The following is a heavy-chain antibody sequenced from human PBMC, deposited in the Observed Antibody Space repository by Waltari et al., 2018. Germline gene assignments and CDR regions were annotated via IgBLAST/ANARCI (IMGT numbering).Heavy chain of an antibody. D-gene: IGHD2-15*01. Sequence: QVQLQESGPGLVKPSETLSLTCTVSGGSISSYYWSWIRQPPGKGLEWIGYIYYSGSTNYNPSLKSRVTISVDTSKNQFSLKLSSVTAADTAVYYCARERFRWDYWGQGTLVTVSS. CDR2: IYYSGST. V-gene: IGHV4-59*01. CDR3: ARERFRWDY. CDR1: GGSISSYY. J-gene: IGHJ4*02.